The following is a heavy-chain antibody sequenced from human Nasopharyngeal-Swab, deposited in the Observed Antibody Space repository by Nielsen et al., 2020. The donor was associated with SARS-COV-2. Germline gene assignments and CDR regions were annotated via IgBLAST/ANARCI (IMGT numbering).Heavy chain of an antibody. Sequence: ASVKVSCKASGYTFTSYAMHWVRQAPGQRLEWMGWINAGNGNTKYSQKFQGRVTITRDTSASTAYMELSSLRSEDTAVYCCARDLLTIFGVGPFDYWGQGTLVTVSS. D-gene: IGHD3-3*01. V-gene: IGHV1-3*01. CDR2: INAGNGNT. CDR3: ARDLLTIFGVGPFDY. CDR1: GYTFTSYA. J-gene: IGHJ4*02.